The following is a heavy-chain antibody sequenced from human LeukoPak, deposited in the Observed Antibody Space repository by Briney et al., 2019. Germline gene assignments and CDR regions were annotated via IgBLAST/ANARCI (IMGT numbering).Heavy chain of an antibody. CDR2: ISYDGSNK. CDR1: GFTFSNYD. V-gene: IGHV3-30*03. J-gene: IGHJ4*02. D-gene: IGHD3-22*01. CDR3: ATHKAPMM. Sequence: GGSLRLSCTASGFTFSNYDMHWVRQAPGKGLEWVAVISYDGSNKYYADSVQDRFTISTDNSKNSLYLQISSLRCENRAVYYCATHKAPMMWGQGTLVTVSS.